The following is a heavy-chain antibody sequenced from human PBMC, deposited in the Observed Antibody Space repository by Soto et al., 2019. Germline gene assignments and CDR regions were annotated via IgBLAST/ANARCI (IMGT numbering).Heavy chain of an antibody. Sequence: QITLKESGPTLVKPTQTLTLTCTFSGFSLSTSGVGVGWIRQPPGKALECLALIYWDDDKRYSPSLKSRLTITKDTSKTHVVLTMTNMDPVDTATYYCAHTKGSFGCLDPWGQGTLVTVSS. V-gene: IGHV2-5*02. J-gene: IGHJ5*02. CDR3: AHTKGSFGCLDP. D-gene: IGHD3-9*01. CDR2: IYWDDDK. CDR1: GFSLSTSGVG.